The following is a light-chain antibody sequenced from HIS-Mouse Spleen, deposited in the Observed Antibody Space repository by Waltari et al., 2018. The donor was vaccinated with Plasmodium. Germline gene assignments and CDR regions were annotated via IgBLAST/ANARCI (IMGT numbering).Light chain of an antibody. CDR2: GKH. CDR3: NSRDSSGTHGV. CDR1: SLRSYY. J-gene: IGLJ2*01. V-gene: IGLV3-19*01. Sequence: SSELTQDPAVSVALGQTVRITCQGDSLRSYYASWYQQKPGQAPVLVIYGKHNRPSGSPDRFSGSSSGNTASLTITGAQAEDEADYYCNSRDSSGTHGVFGGGTKLTVL.